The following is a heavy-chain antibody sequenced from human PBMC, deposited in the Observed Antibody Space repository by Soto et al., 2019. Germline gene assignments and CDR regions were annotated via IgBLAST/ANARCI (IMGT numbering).Heavy chain of an antibody. V-gene: IGHV4-31*03. Sequence: PSETLSLTCTVSGGSISSGGYYWSWIRQHPGKGLEWIGYIYYSGSTYYNPSLKSRVTISVDTSKNRFSLKLSSVTAADTAVYYCARDRETDSWPSGAFDPWGQGTLVTVSS. CDR2: IYYSGST. D-gene: IGHD3-16*01. J-gene: IGHJ5*02. CDR3: ARDRETDSWPSGAFDP. CDR1: GGSISSGGYY.